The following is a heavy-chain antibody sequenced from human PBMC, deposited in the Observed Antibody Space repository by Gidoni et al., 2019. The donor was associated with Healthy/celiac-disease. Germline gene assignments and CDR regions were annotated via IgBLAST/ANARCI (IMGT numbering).Heavy chain of an antibody. Sequence: QITLKESGPTLVKPTQTLTLTCTFSGFSLSTSGVGVGWIRQPPGKALEWLALIYWNDDKRYSPSLKSRLTITKDTSKNQVVLTMTNMDPVDTATYYCAHSLLVGNDYYDSSGYYYLGGAFDIWGQGTMVTVSS. V-gene: IGHV2-5*01. CDR3: AHSLLVGNDYYDSSGYYYLGGAFDI. D-gene: IGHD3-22*01. CDR1: GFSLSTSGVG. J-gene: IGHJ3*02. CDR2: IYWNDDK.